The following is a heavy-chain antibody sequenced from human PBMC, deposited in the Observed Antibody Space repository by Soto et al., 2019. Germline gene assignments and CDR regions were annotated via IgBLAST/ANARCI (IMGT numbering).Heavy chain of an antibody. V-gene: IGHV4-31*03. CDR2: IYYSGST. CDR3: ARGAEWELLAPRYYGMDV. D-gene: IGHD1-26*01. Sequence: QVQLQESGPGLVKPSQTLSLTCTVSGGSISSGGYYWSWIRQHPGKGREWIGYIYYSGSTYYNPSLKSRLTISVDTSKNQFSLKLSSVTAADTAVYYCARGAEWELLAPRYYGMDVWGQGTTVTVSS. J-gene: IGHJ6*02. CDR1: GGSISSGGYY.